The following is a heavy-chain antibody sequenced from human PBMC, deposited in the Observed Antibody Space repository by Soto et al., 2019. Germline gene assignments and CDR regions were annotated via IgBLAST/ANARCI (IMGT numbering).Heavy chain of an antibody. V-gene: IGHV1-3*01. CDR3: ARGYPGPYYDILTGPNWFDP. Sequence: ASVKVSCKASGYTFTSYAMHWVRQAPGQRLEWMGWINAGNGNTKYSQKFQGRVTITRDTSASTAYMELSSLRSEDTVVYYCARGYPGPYYDILTGPNWFDPWGQGTLVTVSS. D-gene: IGHD3-9*01. CDR1: GYTFTSYA. J-gene: IGHJ5*02. CDR2: INAGNGNT.